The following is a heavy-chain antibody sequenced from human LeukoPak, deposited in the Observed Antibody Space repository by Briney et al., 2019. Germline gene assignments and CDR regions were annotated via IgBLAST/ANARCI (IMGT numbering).Heavy chain of an antibody. CDR3: ARQYYDSTGYYYFDY. J-gene: IGHJ4*02. V-gene: IGHV4-39*01. D-gene: IGHD3-22*01. CDR1: GDFITGSTYY. CDR2: MYYSGST. Sequence: SETLSLTCTVSGDFITGSTYYWRWIRQPPGKGLEWIGSMYYSGSTYSNPSLRSRVTMSADTSKNQFSLNLKSVTAADTAVYYCARQYYDSTGYYYFDYWGQGTLVTVSS.